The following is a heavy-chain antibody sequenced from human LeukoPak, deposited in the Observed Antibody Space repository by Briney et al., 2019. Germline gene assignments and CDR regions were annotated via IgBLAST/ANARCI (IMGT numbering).Heavy chain of an antibody. Sequence: SETLSLTCAVSGGSISSGGYSWSWIRQPPGKGLEWIGYIYYSGSTYYNPSLKSRVTISVDTSKNQFSLKLSSVTAADTAVYYCARAGLSYQLLLYLDYWGQGTLVTVSS. CDR1: GGSISSGGYS. CDR2: IYYSGST. V-gene: IGHV4-30-4*07. CDR3: ARAGLSYQLLLYLDY. J-gene: IGHJ4*02. D-gene: IGHD2-2*01.